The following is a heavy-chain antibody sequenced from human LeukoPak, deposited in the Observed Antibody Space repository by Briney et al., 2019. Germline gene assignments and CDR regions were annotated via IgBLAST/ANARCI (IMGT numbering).Heavy chain of an antibody. CDR3: ARDHPGDCSSTSCYYYYGMDV. J-gene: IGHJ6*02. CDR1: GGSFSGYY. V-gene: IGHV4-34*01. D-gene: IGHD2-2*01. CDR2: INHSGST. Sequence: SETLSLTCAVYGGSFSGYYWSWIRQPPGKGLEWIGEINHSGSTNYNPSLKSRVTISVDTSKNQFSLKLSSVTAADTAVYYCARDHPGDCSSTSCYYYYGMDVWGQGTTVTVSS.